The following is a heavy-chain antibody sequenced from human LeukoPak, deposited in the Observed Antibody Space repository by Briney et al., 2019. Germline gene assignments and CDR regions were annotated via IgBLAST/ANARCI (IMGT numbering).Heavy chain of an antibody. J-gene: IGHJ4*02. CDR2: INPNIGDT. D-gene: IGHD1-7*01. CDR3: ARDRPSITGTTLDYFDY. Sequence: ASVNVSCKASGYTFTDYYMHWVGHAPGQGLEWMGWINPNIGDTNYAQKFQGRVTMTRDTSISTAYMELSRLRSDDTAVYYCARDRPSITGTTLDYFDYWGQGTLLTVSS. V-gene: IGHV1-2*02. CDR1: GYTFTDYY.